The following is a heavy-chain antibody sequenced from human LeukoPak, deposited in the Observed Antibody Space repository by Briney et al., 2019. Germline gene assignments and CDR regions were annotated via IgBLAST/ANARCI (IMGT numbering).Heavy chain of an antibody. J-gene: IGHJ4*02. CDR1: GGSISSYY. CDR2: IYYSGST. CDR3: ARGAGTFDY. V-gene: IGHV4-59*01. Sequence: SETLSLTCTVSGGSISSYYWSWIRQPPGKGLEWIGYIYYSGSTNYNPSLKSRVTISVDTSKNQFSLKLSSVTAADTAVYYCARGAGTFDYWGQGTLVTVSS. D-gene: IGHD6-13*01.